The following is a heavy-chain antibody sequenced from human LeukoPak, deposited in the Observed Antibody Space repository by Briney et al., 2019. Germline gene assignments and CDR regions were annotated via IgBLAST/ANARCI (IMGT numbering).Heavy chain of an antibody. Sequence: SETLSLTCTVSGXSVSSDSYYWSWIRQPPGKGLEWIGYVYYSGTTNYNPSLKSRVTILVDTSKNQFSLKLSSVTAADTAVYYCASTGYRYGTGMDVWGQGTSVIVSS. CDR2: VYYSGTT. J-gene: IGHJ6*02. CDR3: ASTGYRYGTGMDV. V-gene: IGHV4-61*01. D-gene: IGHD5-18*01. CDR1: GXSVSSDSYY.